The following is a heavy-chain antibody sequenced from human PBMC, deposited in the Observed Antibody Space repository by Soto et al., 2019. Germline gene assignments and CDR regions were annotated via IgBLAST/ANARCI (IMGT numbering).Heavy chain of an antibody. J-gene: IGHJ5*02. D-gene: IGHD6-19*01. CDR3: ARHPRIALAGKRTHWFDP. V-gene: IGHV1-69*13. Sequence: AASVKVSCKASGGTFSSYAISWVRHAPGQGLEWMGGIIPIFGTANYAQKFQGRVTITADESTSTAYMELSSLRSEDTAVYYCARHPRIALAGKRTHWFDPWGQGTLVTVDS. CDR1: GGTFSSYA. CDR2: IIPIFGTA.